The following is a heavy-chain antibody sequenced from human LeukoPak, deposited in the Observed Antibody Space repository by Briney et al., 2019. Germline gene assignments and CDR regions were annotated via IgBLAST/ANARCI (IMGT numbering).Heavy chain of an antibody. V-gene: IGHV4-59*01. CDR1: GGSISSYY. CDR2: IYYSGST. Sequence: SETLSLTCTVSGGSISSYYWSWIRQPPGKGLEWIGYIYYSGSTNCNPSLKSRVTISVDTSKNQFSLKLSSVTAADTAVYYCARTMVRGDAFDIWGQGTMVTVSS. D-gene: IGHD3-10*01. J-gene: IGHJ3*02. CDR3: ARTMVRGDAFDI.